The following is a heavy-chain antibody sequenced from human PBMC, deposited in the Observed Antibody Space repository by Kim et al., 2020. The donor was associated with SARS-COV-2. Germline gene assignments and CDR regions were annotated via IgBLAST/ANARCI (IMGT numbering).Heavy chain of an antibody. D-gene: IGHD1-20*01. Sequence: GESLKISCKGSGYRFPNYWIAWVRQMPGKGLEWMGTIYPGDSNTTYSHYFQGQHTIPADRSTSTAYLQWSSLRASHSAMYFCAISSLVTATSLHCWGQGT. V-gene: IGHV5-51*01. CDR3: AISSLVTATSLHC. J-gene: IGHJ4*02. CDR2: IYPGDSNT. CDR1: GYRFPNYW.